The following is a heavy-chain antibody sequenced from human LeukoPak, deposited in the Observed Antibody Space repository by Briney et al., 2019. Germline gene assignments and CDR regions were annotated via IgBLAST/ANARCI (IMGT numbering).Heavy chain of an antibody. CDR2: ISYDGSNE. CDR1: GFTFSAYA. Sequence: GGSLRLSCEASGFTFSAYAMTWVRQAPGKGLEWVAVISYDGSNEYYADSVKGRLTISRVNSRNTLYLQMSSLRADDTAVYCCARDRSSFDLWGQGALVTVSS. CDR3: ARDRSSFDL. D-gene: IGHD6-13*01. J-gene: IGHJ4*02. V-gene: IGHV3-30-3*01.